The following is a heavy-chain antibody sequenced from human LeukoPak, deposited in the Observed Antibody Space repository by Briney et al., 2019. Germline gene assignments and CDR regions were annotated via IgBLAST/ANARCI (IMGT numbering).Heavy chain of an antibody. D-gene: IGHD2-2*01. Sequence: SETLSLTCAASGYSISSGYYWGWIRQPPGKGLEWIGSIYHSGSTYYNPSLKSRVTISVDTSKNQFSLKLSSVTAADTAVYYCARRRGYCSSTSCNEVAFDIWGQGTMVTVSS. V-gene: IGHV4-38-2*01. J-gene: IGHJ3*02. CDR3: ARRRGYCSSTSCNEVAFDI. CDR1: GYSISSGYY. CDR2: IYHSGST.